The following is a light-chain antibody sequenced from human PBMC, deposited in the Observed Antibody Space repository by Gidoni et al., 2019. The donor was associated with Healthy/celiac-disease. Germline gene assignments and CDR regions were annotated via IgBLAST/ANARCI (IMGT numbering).Light chain of an antibody. CDR3: SSYTSSSTLGVV. Sequence: QSALTQPASVSGSPGQSITISCTGTSRYVGGYNYVSWYQQHPGKAPKLMIYDGSNRPSGVSNRFSGSKSGNTASLTISGLQAEDEADYYCSSYTSSSTLGVVFGGGTKLTVL. V-gene: IGLV2-14*03. J-gene: IGLJ2*01. CDR1: SRYVGGYNY. CDR2: DGS.